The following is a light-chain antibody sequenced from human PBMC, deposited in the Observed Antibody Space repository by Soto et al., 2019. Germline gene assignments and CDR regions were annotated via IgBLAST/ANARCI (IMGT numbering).Light chain of an antibody. CDR3: QQYNSYSYT. CDR2: KAS. J-gene: IGKJ2*01. CDR1: QTIGSW. V-gene: IGKV1-5*03. Sequence: DIQMTQSPSSLSASVGDRVTITCRASQTIGSWLAWYQQKPREAPKLLIYKASILESGVPSRFSGSGSGTEFALTISSLQPDDFATYYCQQYNSYSYTFGQGTKVDIK.